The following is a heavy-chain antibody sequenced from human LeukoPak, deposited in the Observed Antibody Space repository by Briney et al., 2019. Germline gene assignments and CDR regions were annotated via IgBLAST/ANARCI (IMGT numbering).Heavy chain of an antibody. CDR2: IYYSGST. J-gene: IGHJ4*02. CDR3: ARASLSYYGSGSYYSGFDY. V-gene: IGHV4-39*07. D-gene: IGHD3-10*01. CDR1: GGSISSSSYY. Sequence: PSETLSLTCTVSGGSISSSSYYWGWIRQPPGNGLEWIGYIYYSGSTYYNPSLKSRVTISVDTSKNQFSLKLSSVTAADTAVYYCARASLSYYGSGSYYSGFDYWGQGTLVTVSS.